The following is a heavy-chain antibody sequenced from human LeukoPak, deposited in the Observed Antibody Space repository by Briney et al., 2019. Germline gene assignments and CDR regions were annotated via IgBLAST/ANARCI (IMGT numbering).Heavy chain of an antibody. V-gene: IGHV4-4*07. Sequence: PLETLSLTCTLSGGSISSYYWSWIRPPAGKGLEWIGRIYTIGSTKYNPSLKSRVTMSEDTPQNQISLKLSSVTAADTAVYYCARDLPAAMYCYYGEDVWGQGTTVTVSS. D-gene: IGHD2-2*01. CDR3: ARDLPAAMYCYYGEDV. CDR2: IYTIGST. J-gene: IGHJ6*02. CDR1: GGSISSYY.